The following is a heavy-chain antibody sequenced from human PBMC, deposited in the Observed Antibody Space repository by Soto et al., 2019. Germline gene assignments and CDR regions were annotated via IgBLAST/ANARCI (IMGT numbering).Heavy chain of an antibody. D-gene: IGHD1-26*01. V-gene: IGHV4-34*01. Sequence: QVQLHQWGTELLKPSETLSLTCAVDGGSFSGFYWNWIRQTPGKGLEWIGEIDQSGGHHTGSTNYNPALASRVIISGDTSKNQRSLKLNPVTAADTALYYCARGLKVGTTIYWYFDLWGRGTLVTVSS. CDR1: GGSFSGFY. CDR3: ARGLKVGTTIYWYFDL. J-gene: IGHJ2*01. CDR2: IDQSGGHHTGST.